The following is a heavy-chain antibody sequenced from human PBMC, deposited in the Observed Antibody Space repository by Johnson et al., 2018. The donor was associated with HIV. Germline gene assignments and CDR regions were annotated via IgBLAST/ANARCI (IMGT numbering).Heavy chain of an antibody. D-gene: IGHD3-9*01. V-gene: IGHV3-20*04. Sequence: VQLVESGGGAVRPGGSLRLSCAASGFTLDDYGMGWVRQGPGKGLEWVSGINWNGGSTNYADSVQGRCTISRENAKKSLYLQMTTLRVEDTALYYCARSPDYYDILSCNKGAAFDICGQGTMVTVSS. J-gene: IGHJ3*02. CDR1: GFTLDDYG. CDR2: INWNGGST. CDR3: ARSPDYYDILSCNKGAAFDI.